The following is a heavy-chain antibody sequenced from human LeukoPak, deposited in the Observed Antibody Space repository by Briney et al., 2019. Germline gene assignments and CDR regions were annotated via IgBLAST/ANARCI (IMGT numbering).Heavy chain of an antibody. CDR3: AKDVFNYDYVWGSLDY. Sequence: GGSLRLSCAASEFTFDDYAMHWVRHAPGKGLEWVSGISWNSGSIGYADSVKGRFPISRDNAKNSLYLQMNSLRAEDTALYYCAKDVFNYDYVWGSLDYWGQGTLVTVSS. D-gene: IGHD3-16*01. V-gene: IGHV3-9*01. CDR2: ISWNSGSI. J-gene: IGHJ4*02. CDR1: EFTFDDYA.